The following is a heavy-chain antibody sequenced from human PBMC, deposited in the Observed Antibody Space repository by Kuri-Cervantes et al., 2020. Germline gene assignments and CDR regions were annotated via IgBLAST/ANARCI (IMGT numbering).Heavy chain of an antibody. J-gene: IGHJ5*02. Sequence: SQTLSLTCAVYGGSFSGYYWSWIRQPPGKGLEWIGYIYYSGSTNYNPSLKSRVTISVDTSKNQFSLKLSSVTAADTVVYYCARAVVAAPWGQGTLVTVSS. CDR3: ARAVVAAP. D-gene: IGHD2-15*01. V-gene: IGHV4-59*01. CDR2: IYYSGST. CDR1: GGSFSGYY.